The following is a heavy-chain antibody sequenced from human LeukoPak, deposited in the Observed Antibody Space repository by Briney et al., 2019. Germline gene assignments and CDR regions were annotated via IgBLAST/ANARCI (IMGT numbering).Heavy chain of an antibody. Sequence: ASVKVSCKASGYTFTSYAMHWVRQAPGQRLEWMGWINAGNGNAKYSQKFQGRVTITRDTSASTAYMELSSLRSEDTAVYYCARVLYYGGNNPLGYWGQGTLVTVSS. CDR1: GYTFTSYA. CDR3: ARVLYYGGNNPLGY. CDR2: INAGNGNA. J-gene: IGHJ4*02. D-gene: IGHD4-23*01. V-gene: IGHV1-3*01.